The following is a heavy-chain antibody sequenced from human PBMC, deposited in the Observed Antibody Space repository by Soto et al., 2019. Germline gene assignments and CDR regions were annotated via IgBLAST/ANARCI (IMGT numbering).Heavy chain of an antibody. Sequence: ELQLVASGGGLVQPGGSLRLSCAASGFTVSNNYVRWVRQAPVKGLEWVSLIFSNGDTGYADPVKGRFTMSRDSSSNTLDLHMNSLRVEDTSFYYCARNGTYNWVGGQGIHVTVSS. CDR3: ARNGTYNWV. CDR1: GFTVSNNY. CDR2: IFSNGDT. D-gene: IGHD1-1*01. J-gene: IGHJ4*02. V-gene: IGHV3-66*01.